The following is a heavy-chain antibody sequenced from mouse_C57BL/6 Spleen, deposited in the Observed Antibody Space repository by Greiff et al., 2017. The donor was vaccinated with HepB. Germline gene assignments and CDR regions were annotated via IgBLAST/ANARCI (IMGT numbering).Heavy chain of an antibody. J-gene: IGHJ3*01. CDR1: GYTFTDYN. CDR2: INPNNGGT. CDR3: ARRKIYDGYYAWFAY. D-gene: IGHD2-3*01. Sequence: VQLKESGPELVKPGASVKIPCKASGYTFTDYNMDWVKQSHGKSLEWIGDINPNNGGTIYNQKFKGKATLTVDKSSSTAYMELRSLTSEDTAVYYCARRKIYDGYYAWFAYWGQGTLVTVSA. V-gene: IGHV1-18*01.